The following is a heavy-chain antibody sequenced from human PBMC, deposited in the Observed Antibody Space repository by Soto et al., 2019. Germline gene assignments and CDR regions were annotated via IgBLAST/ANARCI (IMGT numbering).Heavy chain of an antibody. CDR2: IIPIFGTA. CDR1: GDTFTSYY. V-gene: IGHV1-69*13. CDR3: ARDGATAATVTTYPLDY. Sequence: SVKVSCKASGDTFTSYYMHWVRQAPGQGLEWMGGIIPIFGTANYAQKFQGRVTITADESTSTAYMELSSLRSEDTAVYYCARDGATAATVTTYPLDYWGQGTLVTVSS. D-gene: IGHD4-17*01. J-gene: IGHJ4*02.